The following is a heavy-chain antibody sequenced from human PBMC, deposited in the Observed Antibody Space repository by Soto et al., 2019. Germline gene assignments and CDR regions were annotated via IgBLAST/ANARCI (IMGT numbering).Heavy chain of an antibody. J-gene: IGHJ4*02. D-gene: IGHD1-1*01. CDR3: ARGRRTTGTRALLL. CDR2: ISAYNGNT. CDR1: GYTFTRYG. V-gene: IGHV1-18*04. Sequence: ASVKVSCKASGYTFTRYGISWVRQAPGQGLEWMGWISAYNGNTNYAQKLQGRVTMTTDTSTSTAYMELRSLRSDDTAVYYCARGRRTTGTRALLLWGQGTLVTVSS.